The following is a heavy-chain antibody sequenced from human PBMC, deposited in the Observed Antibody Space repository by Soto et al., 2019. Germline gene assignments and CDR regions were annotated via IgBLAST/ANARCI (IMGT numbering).Heavy chain of an antibody. D-gene: IGHD2-21*01. CDR2: IIPILGIA. CDR1: GGTFSSYT. V-gene: IGHV1-69*02. Sequence: QVQLVQSGAEVKKPGSSVKVSCKASGGTFSSYTISWVRQAPGQGLEWMGRIIPILGIANYAQKFQGRVTITADKSTSTGYMELSSLRSEDTAVYYCARGSLTFNVAYYYGMDVWGQGTTVTVSS. J-gene: IGHJ6*02. CDR3: ARGSLTFNVAYYYGMDV.